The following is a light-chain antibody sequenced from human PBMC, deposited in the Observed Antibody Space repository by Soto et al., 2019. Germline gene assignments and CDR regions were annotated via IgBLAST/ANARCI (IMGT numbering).Light chain of an antibody. V-gene: IGKV3-15*01. CDR3: QQYNNWPTYT. CDR1: QSVSSN. Sequence: EIVMTQSPATLSVSPGERATLFCRASQSVSSNFAWYQQKPGQAPRLLIYGASTRATSVAARFSGSWSGTEFTLTISRLQSEDFAVYYCQQYNNWPTYTFGHGTKLEI. CDR2: GAS. J-gene: IGKJ2*01.